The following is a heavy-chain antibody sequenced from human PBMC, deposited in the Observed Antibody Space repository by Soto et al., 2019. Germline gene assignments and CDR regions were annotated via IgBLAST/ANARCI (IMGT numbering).Heavy chain of an antibody. J-gene: IGHJ4*02. Sequence: PXGSLRLSCAASGXLFDRCWMHWVRQAPGKGLEVVALVSYTGSTKSYADSVKGRFTISRDNSKHTLFLKMTSLSADDTALYYCAKDYMNTGVSTSGVPFGVPQSWGQGTRGTVSS. CDR3: AKDYMNTGVSTSGVPFGVPQS. V-gene: IGHV3-30*18. D-gene: IGHD3-3*01. CDR2: VSYTGSTK. CDR1: GXLFDRCW.